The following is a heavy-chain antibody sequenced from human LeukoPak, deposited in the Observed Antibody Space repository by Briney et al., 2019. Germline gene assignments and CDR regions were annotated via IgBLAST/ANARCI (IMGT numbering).Heavy chain of an antibody. Sequence: SETLSLTCAVYNGSFSGYYWSWIRQSPGKGLEWIGEINHSGGTNYNPSLKSRLTISVDTSKNQFSLKLSSVTAADTAVYYCARDSRHHRFLYWDWFDPWGQGTLVTVSS. CDR3: ARDSRHHRFLYWDWFDP. CDR1: NGSFSGYY. J-gene: IGHJ5*02. CDR2: INHSGGT. D-gene: IGHD2/OR15-2a*01. V-gene: IGHV4-34*01.